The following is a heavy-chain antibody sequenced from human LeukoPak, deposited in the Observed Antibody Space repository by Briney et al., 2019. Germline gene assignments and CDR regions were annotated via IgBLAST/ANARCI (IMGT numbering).Heavy chain of an antibody. CDR1: GYSFTSYW. CDR2: IYPGDSDT. Sequence: GESLRISCKGSGYSFTSYWISWVRQMPGKGLEWMGIIYPGDSDTRYSPSFQGQVTISADKSISTAYLQWSSLKASDTAMYYCARHMGDHSNWFDPWGQGTLVTVSS. CDR3: ARHMGDHSNWFDP. D-gene: IGHD1-26*01. V-gene: IGHV5-51*01. J-gene: IGHJ5*02.